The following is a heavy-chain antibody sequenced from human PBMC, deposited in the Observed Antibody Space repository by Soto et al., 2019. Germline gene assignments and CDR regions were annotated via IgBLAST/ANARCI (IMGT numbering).Heavy chain of an antibody. V-gene: IGHV4-61*01. J-gene: IGHJ4*02. CDR1: GGSVSSGSYY. D-gene: IGHD1-26*01. CDR2: IYYSGST. Sequence: SETLSLTCTVSGGSVSSGSYYWSWIRQPPGKGLEWIGYIYYSGSTNYNPSLKRRVTISVDTSKTQFSLKLSSVTAADTAVYYCARVRAPVGAIHSGCVDYWGQGTLVTVSS. CDR3: ARVRAPVGAIHSGCVDY.